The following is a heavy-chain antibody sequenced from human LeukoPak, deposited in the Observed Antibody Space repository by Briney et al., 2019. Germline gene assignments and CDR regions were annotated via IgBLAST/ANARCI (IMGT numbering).Heavy chain of an antibody. V-gene: IGHV4-34*01. CDR2: INHSGST. D-gene: IGHD3-10*01. CDR1: GGSFSGYY. Sequence: PSETLSLTCAVYGGSFSGYYWSWIRQPPGKGLEWIGEINHSGSTNYNPSLKSRVTISVDTSENQFSLKLSSVTAADTAVYYCARGTAWGYYGSGSYYYWGQGTLSPSPQ. CDR3: ARGTAWGYYGSGSYYY. J-gene: IGHJ4*02.